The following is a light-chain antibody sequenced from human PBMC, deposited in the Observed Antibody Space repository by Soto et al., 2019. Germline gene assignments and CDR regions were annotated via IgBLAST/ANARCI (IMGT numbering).Light chain of an antibody. Sequence: DIQLTQSPSFLSASVGDRVTITCRTSQDIISYLAWYQQKPGKAPQLLISAASTLQSGVPSRFSGSGSGTEFTLPISSLQPEDFATYYCQQLKSYPLSFGGGTKVEI. J-gene: IGKJ4*01. V-gene: IGKV1-9*01. CDR3: QQLKSYPLS. CDR2: AAS. CDR1: QDIISY.